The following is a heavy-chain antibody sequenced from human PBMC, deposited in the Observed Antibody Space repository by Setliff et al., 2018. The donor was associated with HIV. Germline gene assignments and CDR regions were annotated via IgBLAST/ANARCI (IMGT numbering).Heavy chain of an antibody. CDR1: GGTFSSYS. Sequence: SVKVSCKASGGTFSSYSINWVRQAPGQGLEWMGGIIPIYGTPIYAQEFQGRVTITADESTSTAYMELSSLRSEDTAVYYCARGDYGSGSYYPYYFYYGMDVWGQGTTVTVSS. D-gene: IGHD3-10*01. V-gene: IGHV1-69*13. CDR2: IIPIYGTP. J-gene: IGHJ6*02. CDR3: ARGDYGSGSYYPYYFYYGMDV.